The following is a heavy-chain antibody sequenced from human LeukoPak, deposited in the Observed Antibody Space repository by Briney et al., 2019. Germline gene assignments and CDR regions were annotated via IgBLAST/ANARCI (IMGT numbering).Heavy chain of an antibody. J-gene: IGHJ4*02. CDR1: GYTFTSYG. Sequence: GASVKVSCKASGYTFTSYGISWVRQAPGQGLEWMGWISAYNGNTNYAQKLQGRVTMTTDTSTSTAYMELRSLRSEDTAVYFCARRPYKYYDILTGYYRSEFDYWGQGTLVTVSS. V-gene: IGHV1-18*01. D-gene: IGHD3-9*01. CDR2: ISAYNGNT. CDR3: ARRPYKYYDILTGYYRSEFDY.